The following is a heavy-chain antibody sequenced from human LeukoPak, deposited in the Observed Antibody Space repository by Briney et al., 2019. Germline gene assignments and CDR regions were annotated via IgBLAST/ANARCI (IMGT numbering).Heavy chain of an antibody. V-gene: IGHV3-23*01. CDR3: AKDRLLNCRGDCYIFDY. Sequence: GGSLRLSCAASGFTFSSYGMSWVRQAPGKGLEWVSAISGSGGSTYYADSVKGRFTISRDNSKNTLYLQVDGLRTEDTAVYYCAKDRLLNCRGDCYIFDYWGQGTVVTVSS. CDR2: ISGSGGST. CDR1: GFTFSSYG. D-gene: IGHD2-21*02. J-gene: IGHJ4*02.